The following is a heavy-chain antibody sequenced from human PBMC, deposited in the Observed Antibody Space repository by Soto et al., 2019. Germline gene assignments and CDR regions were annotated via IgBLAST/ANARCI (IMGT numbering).Heavy chain of an antibody. Sequence: SETLSLTCTVSDDSSTISNSYWGWLRQPPGKGLQWIGSSSYNGGTFYNPSLKGRVAISVDTSKKQSSLQVTSVTAADTAVYYCARHRIEVVWRGFDFWGQGSPVTVSS. V-gene: IGHV4-39*01. CDR3: ARHRIEVVWRGFDF. CDR1: DDSSTISNSY. D-gene: IGHD1-1*01. CDR2: SSYNGGT. J-gene: IGHJ4*02.